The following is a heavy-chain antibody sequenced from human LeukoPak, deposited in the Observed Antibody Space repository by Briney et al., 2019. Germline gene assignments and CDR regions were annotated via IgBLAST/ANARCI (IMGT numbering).Heavy chain of an antibody. CDR1: GYTFTSYD. Sequence: PGGSLRLSCAASGYTFTSYDINWVRQATGQGLEWMGWMNPNSGNTGYAQKFQGRVTITRNTSISTAYMELSSLRSEDTAVYYCATVPKDYYYYMDVWGKGTTVTVSS. V-gene: IGHV1-8*03. CDR3: ATVPKDYYYYMDV. D-gene: IGHD1-14*01. CDR2: MNPNSGNT. J-gene: IGHJ6*03.